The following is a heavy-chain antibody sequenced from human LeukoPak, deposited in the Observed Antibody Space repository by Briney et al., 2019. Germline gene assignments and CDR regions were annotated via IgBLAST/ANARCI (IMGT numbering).Heavy chain of an antibody. CDR2: IYHSGST. J-gene: IGHJ3*02. CDR3: ARVSSNYDDAFDI. CDR1: GYSISSGYY. Sequence: SETLSLTCTVSGYSISSGYYWGWIRQPPGKGLEWIGSIYHSGSTYYNPSLKSRVTISVDTSKNQFSLKLSSVTAADTAVYYCARVSSNYDDAFDIWGQGTMVTVSS. V-gene: IGHV4-38-2*02. D-gene: IGHD4-11*01.